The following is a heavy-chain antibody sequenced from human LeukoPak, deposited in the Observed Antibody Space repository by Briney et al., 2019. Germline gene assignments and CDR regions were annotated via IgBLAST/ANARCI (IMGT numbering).Heavy chain of an antibody. CDR2: ISSSGSTI. J-gene: IGHJ3*02. CDR3: AKGLNIAADDAFDI. V-gene: IGHV3-11*01. CDR1: GFTFSDYY. Sequence: PGGSQRLSCAASGFTFSDYYMSWIRQAPGKGLEWVSYISSSGSTIYYADSMKGRFTISRDNAKNTLYLQMNSLRAEDTAVYYCAKGLNIAADDAFDIWGQGTMVTVSS. D-gene: IGHD6-13*01.